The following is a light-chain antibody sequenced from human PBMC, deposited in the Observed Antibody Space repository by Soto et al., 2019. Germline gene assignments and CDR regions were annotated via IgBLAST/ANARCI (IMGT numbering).Light chain of an antibody. V-gene: IGKV1-5*01. Sequence: DIQMTQSHSTLSASVGDRVTITCRASQSLSSWLAWYQQRPGKAPKLLIYDASTLESGVPSRFSGSGSGTEFTLTISSLQPDDFATYYCQQYESYSRTFGQGTKVDIK. CDR2: DAS. CDR3: QQYESYSRT. J-gene: IGKJ1*01. CDR1: QSLSSW.